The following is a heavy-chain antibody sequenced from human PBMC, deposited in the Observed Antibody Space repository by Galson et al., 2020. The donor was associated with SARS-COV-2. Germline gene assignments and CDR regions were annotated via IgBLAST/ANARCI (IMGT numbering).Heavy chain of an antibody. D-gene: IGHD3-3*01. V-gene: IGHV4-39*07. Sequence: SETLSLTCSVSDPSITSSSYYWGWIRQAPGKGLEWIGNIYYNGNTYDNPSLKSRVTISIDTSKKQFSLKLTCVTAAVTAVYFCAREGANFASWSGYRNWFSPWGQGTRVTVSS. CDR3: AREGANFASWSGYRNWFSP. J-gene: IGHJ5*02. CDR1: DPSITSSSYY. CDR2: IYYNGNT.